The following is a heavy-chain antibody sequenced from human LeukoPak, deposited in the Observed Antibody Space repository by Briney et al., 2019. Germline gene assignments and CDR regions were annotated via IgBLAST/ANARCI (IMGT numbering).Heavy chain of an antibody. D-gene: IGHD3-22*01. V-gene: IGHV1-46*01. J-gene: IGHJ4*02. CDR1: GYTFTSYY. CDR3: ARAARGGSYYDSSGYYPDY. CDR2: INPSGGST. Sequence: GASVKVSCKASGYTFTSYYMHWVRQAPGQGLEWMGIINPSGGSTSYAQKFQGRVTMTRDMSTSTVYMELSSLRSEDTAVYYCARAARGGSYYDSSGYYPDYWGQGTLVTVSS.